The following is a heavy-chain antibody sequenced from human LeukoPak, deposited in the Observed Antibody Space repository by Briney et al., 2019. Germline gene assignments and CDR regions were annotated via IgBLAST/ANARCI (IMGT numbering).Heavy chain of an antibody. J-gene: IGHJ4*02. CDR2: IYYVGST. D-gene: IGHD3-9*01. CDR1: GGSISSSGYY. CDR3: ARGGHYDILTGYPTFFDY. V-gene: IGHV4-39*07. Sequence: SETLSLTCTVSGGSISSSGYYWGWIRQPPGKGLEWIGNIYYVGSTYYNPSLNSRVTISVDTSKNQFSLKLSSVTAADTAVYYCARGGHYDILTGYPTFFDYWGQGTLVTVSS.